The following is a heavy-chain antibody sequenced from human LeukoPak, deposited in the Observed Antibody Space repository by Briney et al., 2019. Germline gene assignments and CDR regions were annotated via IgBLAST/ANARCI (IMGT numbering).Heavy chain of an antibody. Sequence: SETLSLTCTVSGGSIRSGSYYWSWIRQATGKGLEWIGRVYTSGSTNYNPSLESRVTISVDTSKNQFSLNLSSVTAADTAVYYCAGGVTIVRGTSKHFDYWGQGTLVTVSS. CDR1: GGSIRSGSYY. D-gene: IGHD3-10*01. J-gene: IGHJ4*02. V-gene: IGHV4-61*02. CDR3: AGGVTIVRGTSKHFDY. CDR2: VYTSGST.